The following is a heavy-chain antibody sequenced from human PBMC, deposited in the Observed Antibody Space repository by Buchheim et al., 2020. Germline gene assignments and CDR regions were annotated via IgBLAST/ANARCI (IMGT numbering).Heavy chain of an antibody. CDR1: GFTFNNYW. Sequence: EVQLVESGGGLVQPGGSLRLSCAASGFTFNNYWMSWVRQAPGKGLEWVANIKQDGSEKYYVDSVKGRFTIFRDNAKNSLYLQMNSLRAEDTAVYYCARESEYSSSIDYWGQGTL. J-gene: IGHJ4*02. CDR3: ARESEYSSSIDY. V-gene: IGHV3-7*01. D-gene: IGHD6-13*01. CDR2: IKQDGSEK.